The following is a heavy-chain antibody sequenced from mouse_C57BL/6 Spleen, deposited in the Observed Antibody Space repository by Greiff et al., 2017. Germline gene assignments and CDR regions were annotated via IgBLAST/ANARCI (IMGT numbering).Heavy chain of an antibody. CDR1: GYTFTSYW. J-gene: IGHJ3*01. CDR2: IDPSDSYT. CDR3: APMITTGFAY. V-gene: IGHV1-69*01. Sequence: QVQLQQPGAELVMPGASVKLSCKASGYTFTSYWMHWVKQRPGQGLEWIGEIDPSDSYTNYNQKFKGKSTLTVDKSSSTASMQLSSLTSEDSAVYYCAPMITTGFAYWGQGTLVTVSA. D-gene: IGHD2-4*01.